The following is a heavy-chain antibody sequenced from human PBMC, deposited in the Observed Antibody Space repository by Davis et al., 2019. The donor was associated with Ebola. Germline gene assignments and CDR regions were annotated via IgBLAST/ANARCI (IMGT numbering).Heavy chain of an antibody. D-gene: IGHD2-2*01. V-gene: IGHV1-2*04. CDR3: ARGGDIVVVPAASLDY. CDR2: INPNSGGT. CDR1: GYTFTGYY. Sequence: ASVTVSCKASGYTFTGYYMHWVRQDPGQGLEWMGWINPNSGGTNYAQKFQGWVTMTRATSISTAYMELSRLRSDDTDVYYCARGGDIVVVPAASLDYWGQGTLVTVSS. J-gene: IGHJ4*02.